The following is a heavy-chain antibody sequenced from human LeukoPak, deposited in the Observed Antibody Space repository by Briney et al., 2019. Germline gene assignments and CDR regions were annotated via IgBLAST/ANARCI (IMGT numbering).Heavy chain of an antibody. Sequence: GASVKVSCKASGYTFTSYYMHWVRQAPGQGLEWMGIINPSGGSTSYAQKFQGRVTVTRDTSTSTVYMELSSLRSEDTAVYYCARGGRVVTPINYFDYWGQGTLVTVSS. CDR3: ARGGRVVTPINYFDY. J-gene: IGHJ4*02. D-gene: IGHD4-23*01. CDR2: INPSGGST. CDR1: GYTFTSYY. V-gene: IGHV1-46*01.